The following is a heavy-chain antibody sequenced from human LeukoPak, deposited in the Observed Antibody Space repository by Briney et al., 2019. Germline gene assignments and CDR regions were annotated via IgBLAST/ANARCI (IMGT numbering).Heavy chain of an antibody. V-gene: IGHV3-74*01. J-gene: IGHJ4*02. D-gene: IGHD5-24*01. CDR2: IDTAGSAT. CDR1: GFTFSNFW. Sequence: GGSLRLSCTASGFTFSNFWMHWVRQAPGKGLVWVSGIDTAGSATRYADSVKGRFTISRDSAKNTLFLRINSLRAEDTAVYYCARTGGWLSNFDFWGQGSLVTVSS. CDR3: ARTGGWLSNFDF.